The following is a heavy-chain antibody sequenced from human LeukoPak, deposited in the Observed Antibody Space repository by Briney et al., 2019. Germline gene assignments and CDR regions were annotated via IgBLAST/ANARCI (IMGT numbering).Heavy chain of an antibody. D-gene: IGHD2-2*01. Sequence: SETLSLTCAVYGGSFSCYYWSWIRQPPGKGLEWIGEINHSGSTNYNPSLKSRVTISVDTSKNQFSLKVGSVTAADTAVYYCARGGNIVVVSAARDAVNYYYYMDVWGKGTTVTVSS. V-gene: IGHV4-34*01. CDR1: GGSFSCYY. CDR3: ARGGNIVVVSAARDAVNYYYYMDV. J-gene: IGHJ6*03. CDR2: INHSGST.